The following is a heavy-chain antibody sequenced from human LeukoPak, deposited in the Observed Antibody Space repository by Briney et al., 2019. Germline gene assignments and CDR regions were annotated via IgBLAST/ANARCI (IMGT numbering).Heavy chain of an antibody. V-gene: IGHV4-38-2*02. D-gene: IGHD5-18*01. CDR1: GYSISSGYY. CDR3: ARVQLGDAFDI. Sequence: SETLSLTCTVSGYSISSGYYWGWIRPPPGKGLEWIGSIYHSGSTYNNPSLKGRVTISVDTSKNHFSLKLSSVTAADTAVYYWARVQLGDAFDIWGQGTMVTVSS. CDR2: IYHSGST. J-gene: IGHJ3*02.